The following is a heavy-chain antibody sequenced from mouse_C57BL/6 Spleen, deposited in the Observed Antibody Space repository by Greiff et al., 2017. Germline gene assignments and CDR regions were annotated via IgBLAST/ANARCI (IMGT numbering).Heavy chain of an antibody. D-gene: IGHD1-1*01. V-gene: IGHV1-64*01. J-gene: IGHJ1*03. CDR2: IHPNSGST. CDR3: ARPSTVVGYFDV. CDR1: GYTFTSYW. Sequence: QVQLQQPGAELVKPGASVKLSCKASGYTFTSYWMHWVKQRPGQGLEWIGMIHPNSGSTNYNEKFKSKATLTVDKSSSTAYMQLSSLTSEDSAVYYCARPSTVVGYFDVWGTGTTVTVSS.